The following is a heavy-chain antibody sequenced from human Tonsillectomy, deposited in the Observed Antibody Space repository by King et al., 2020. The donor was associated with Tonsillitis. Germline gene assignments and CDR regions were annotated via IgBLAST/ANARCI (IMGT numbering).Heavy chain of an antibody. V-gene: IGHV3-7*03. CDR3: ARGVLWFDLYEP. CDR2: IKEDGSEK. CDR1: GFTFSDYW. D-gene: IGHD3-10*01. J-gene: IGHJ5*02. Sequence: VQLVESGGGLVQPGGSLRLSCAASGFTFSDYWMSWVRQAPGKGPEWVANIKEDGSEKYYVDSVKGRFTISRDNAKNSLYLQMNSRRAEDTAVYYCARGVLWFDLYEPWGQGTLVSVSS.